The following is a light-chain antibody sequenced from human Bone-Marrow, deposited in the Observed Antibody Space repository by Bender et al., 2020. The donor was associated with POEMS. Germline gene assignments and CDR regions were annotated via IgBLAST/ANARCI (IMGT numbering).Light chain of an antibody. Sequence: QPPSVSVAPGQTATITCDGDNIGRKSVHWYQQKPGQAPVLVVYDDSDRPSGIPERFSGSTSGTTVTLTISGIQAEDEADYYCQSADSSGNYVIFGGGTKLTVL. CDR2: DDS. J-gene: IGLJ2*01. CDR1: NIGRKS. CDR3: QSADSSGNYVI. V-gene: IGLV3-21*02.